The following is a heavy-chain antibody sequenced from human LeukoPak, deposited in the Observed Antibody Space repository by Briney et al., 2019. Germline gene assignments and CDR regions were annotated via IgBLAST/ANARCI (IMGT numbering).Heavy chain of an antibody. Sequence: SETLSLTCAVYGGSFSGYYWSWIRQPPGKELEWIGEINHSGSTNYNPSLKSRVTISVDTSKNQFSLKLSSVTAADTAVYYCARERSTARRVGYYYYMDVWGKGTTVTVSS. V-gene: IGHV4-34*01. CDR1: GGSFSGYY. J-gene: IGHJ6*03. CDR3: ARERSTARRVGYYYYMDV. CDR2: INHSGST. D-gene: IGHD6-6*01.